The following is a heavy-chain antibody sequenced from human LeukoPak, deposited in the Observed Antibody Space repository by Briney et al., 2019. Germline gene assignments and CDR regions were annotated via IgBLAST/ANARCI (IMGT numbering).Heavy chain of an antibody. CDR2: IYYSGST. D-gene: IGHD5-24*01. CDR3: ARQGDGYNYTPFDY. Sequence: NPSETLSLTCTVSGGSISSSSYYWGWIRQPPGKGLEWIGSIYYSGSTYYNPSLKSRVTISVDTSKNQFSLKLSSVTAADTAVYYCARQGDGYNYTPFDYWGQGTLVTVSS. V-gene: IGHV4-39*01. J-gene: IGHJ4*02. CDR1: GGSISSSSYY.